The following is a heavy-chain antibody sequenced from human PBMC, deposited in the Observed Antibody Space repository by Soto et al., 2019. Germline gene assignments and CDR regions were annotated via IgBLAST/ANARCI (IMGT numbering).Heavy chain of an antibody. J-gene: IGHJ6*03. CDR1: GFTFSSYG. CDR3: AKDESDYYYYYMDV. V-gene: IGHV3-30*18. CDR2: ISYDGSNK. Sequence: PGGSLRLSCAASGFTFSSYGMHWVRQAPGKGLEWVAVISYDGSNKYYADSVKGRFTISRDNSKNTLYLQMNSLRAEDTAVYYCAKDESDYYYYYMDVWGKGTTVTVSS.